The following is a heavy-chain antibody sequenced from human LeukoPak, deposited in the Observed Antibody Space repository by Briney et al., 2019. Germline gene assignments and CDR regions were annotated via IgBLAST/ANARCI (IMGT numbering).Heavy chain of an antibody. D-gene: IGHD6-19*01. CDR3: ARCIAVAGAFDI. J-gene: IGHJ3*02. Sequence: SETLSLTCTVSGGSISSSNYYWSWIRQPAGKGLEWIGRIYASGSTNYNPSLKSRVTISVDTSKDQFSLKLSSVTAADTAVYYCARCIAVAGAFDIWGQGTMVTVSS. V-gene: IGHV4-61*02. CDR1: GGSISSSNYY. CDR2: IYASGST.